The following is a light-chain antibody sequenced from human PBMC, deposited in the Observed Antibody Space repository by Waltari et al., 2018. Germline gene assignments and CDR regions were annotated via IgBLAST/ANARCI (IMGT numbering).Light chain of an antibody. CDR2: GAS. J-gene: IGKJ2*01. CDR3: QQYGSSVMYT. V-gene: IGKV3-20*01. CDR1: QSITKTF. Sequence: VLTQSPGTLSLSPGERATLSCRASQSITKTFFAWYQQKPGQAPRPLIYGASSRAAGIPDRFSGSGSGTDFTLTISRLEPEDSAVYYCQQYGSSVMYTFGQGTKLEIK.